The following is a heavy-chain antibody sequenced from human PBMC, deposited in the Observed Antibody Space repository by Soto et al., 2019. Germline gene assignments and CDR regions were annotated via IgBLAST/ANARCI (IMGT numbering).Heavy chain of an antibody. D-gene: IGHD6-13*01. CDR2: IIPIFGTA. Sequence: QVQLVQSGAEVKKPGSSVKVSCKASGGTFSSYAISWVRQAPGQGLEWMGGIIPIFGTANYAQKFQGRVTITADESTSTAYMELSSLRSEDTAVYYCARVPGIAAAGTPPRYYYYGMDVWGKGPTVTVSS. J-gene: IGHJ6*04. CDR1: GGTFSSYA. CDR3: ARVPGIAAAGTPPRYYYYGMDV. V-gene: IGHV1-69*01.